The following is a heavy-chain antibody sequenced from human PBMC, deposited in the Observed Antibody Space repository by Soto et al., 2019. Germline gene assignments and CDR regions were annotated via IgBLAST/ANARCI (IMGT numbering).Heavy chain of an antibody. Sequence: SETLSLTCAVYGGSFSGSYWSWIRQPPGKGLEWIGEINHSGSTNYNPSLKSRVTISVDTSKNQFSLKLSSVTAADTAVYYCANVVVVAATPGYFDYWGQGTLVTVSS. D-gene: IGHD2-15*01. CDR3: ANVVVVAATPGYFDY. V-gene: IGHV4-34*01. CDR2: INHSGST. CDR1: GGSFSGSY. J-gene: IGHJ4*02.